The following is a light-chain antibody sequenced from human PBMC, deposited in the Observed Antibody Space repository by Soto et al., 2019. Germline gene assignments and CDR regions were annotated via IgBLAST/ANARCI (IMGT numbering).Light chain of an antibody. J-gene: IGKJ4*01. V-gene: IGKV4-1*01. CDR1: QSVLSSSNNTNY. CDR3: QEYYSAPLT. Sequence: DIVMTQSPDSLAVSLGERGTINCTSSQSVLSSSNNTNYLAWYQQKPGQPPKLLIYWASTRESGSPDRCSAGGSGTDLTLNISSLQGEYVSDYCCQEYYSAPLTFGGGTKVYIK. CDR2: WAS.